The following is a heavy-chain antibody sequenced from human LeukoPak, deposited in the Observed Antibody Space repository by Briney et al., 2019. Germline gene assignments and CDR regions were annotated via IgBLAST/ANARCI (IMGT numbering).Heavy chain of an antibody. J-gene: IGHJ5*02. V-gene: IGHV4-39*07. Sequence: PSETLSLTCTVSGASISSSNYYWGWIRQPPGTGLEWIASIYYSGSTYYNPSLKSRVTISVDTSKNQFSLKLSSVTAADTAVYYCARMQWLVEGHWFAPWGQGTLVTASS. D-gene: IGHD6-19*01. CDR1: GASISSSNYY. CDR3: ARMQWLVEGHWFAP. CDR2: IYYSGST.